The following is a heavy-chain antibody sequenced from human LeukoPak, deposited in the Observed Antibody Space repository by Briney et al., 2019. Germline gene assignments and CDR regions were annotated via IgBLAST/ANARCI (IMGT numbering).Heavy chain of an antibody. D-gene: IGHD6-6*01. J-gene: IGHJ4*02. CDR1: GGSISSGGYY. Sequence: PSETLSLTCTVSGGSISSGGYYWSWIRQPPGKGLEWIGYIYHSGSTYYNPSLKSRVTISVDRSKNQFSLKLSSVTAADTAVYYCARDPSIAAPDYWGQGTLVTVSS. V-gene: IGHV4-30-2*01. CDR2: IYHSGST. CDR3: ARDPSIAAPDY.